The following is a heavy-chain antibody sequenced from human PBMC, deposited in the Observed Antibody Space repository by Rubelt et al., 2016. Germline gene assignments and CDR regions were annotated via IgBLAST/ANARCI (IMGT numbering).Heavy chain of an antibody. CDR2: INPSGGST. D-gene: IGHD2-21*02. CDR3: ARAVECRLGGDCYLAPVDY. J-gene: IGHJ4*02. Sequence: QVQLVQSGAEVKKPGASVKVSCKASGYTFTSYYMHWVRQAPGQGLEWMGIINPSGGSTSYAQKFQGRGTMTRDTSTSTVYMELGSLRSEDTAVYYCARAVECRLGGDCYLAPVDYWGQGTLVTVSS. V-gene: IGHV1-46*01. CDR1: GYTFTSYY.